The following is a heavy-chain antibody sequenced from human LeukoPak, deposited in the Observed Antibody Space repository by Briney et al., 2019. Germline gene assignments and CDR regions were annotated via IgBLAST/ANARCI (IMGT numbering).Heavy chain of an antibody. D-gene: IGHD4-17*01. Sequence: PSETLSLTCTVSGDSISSSSYYWGWIRQPPGKGLEWIGSIYYSGSTYYNPSLKSRVTISVDTSKNQFSLKLSSVTAADTAVYYCARQPGYGDYVRYFQHWGQGTLVTVSS. CDR3: ARQPGYGDYVRYFQH. CDR1: GDSISSSSYY. J-gene: IGHJ1*01. CDR2: IYYSGST. V-gene: IGHV4-39*01.